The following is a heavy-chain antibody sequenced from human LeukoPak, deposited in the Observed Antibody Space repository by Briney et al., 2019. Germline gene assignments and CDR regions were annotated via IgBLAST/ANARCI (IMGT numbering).Heavy chain of an antibody. D-gene: IGHD3-9*01. CDR2: MYYSGRS. Sequence: SETLSLTCTVSGASLSSTTYYWGWLRQSPGKALEWIGSMYYSGRSYYSESLKTRVTILVDTSRNQFSLKLTSVTAADTAVYYCATIVKDILTGATPGLSDNWGQGTVVIVSS. CDR3: ATIVKDILTGATPGLSDN. J-gene: IGHJ4*02. V-gene: IGHV4-39*07. CDR1: GASLSSTTYY.